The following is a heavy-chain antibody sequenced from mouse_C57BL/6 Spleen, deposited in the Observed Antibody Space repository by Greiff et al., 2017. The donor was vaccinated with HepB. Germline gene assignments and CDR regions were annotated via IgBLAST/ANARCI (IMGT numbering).Heavy chain of an antibody. V-gene: IGHV1-64*01. CDR2: IHPNSGST. Sequence: VQLQQSGAELVKPGASVKLSCKASGYTFTSYWMHWVKQRPGQGLEWIGMIHPNSGSTNYNEKFKSKATLTVDKSSSTAYMQLSSRTSEDSAVYYCARVGAITTVVADYWGQGTTLTVSS. D-gene: IGHD1-1*01. J-gene: IGHJ2*01. CDR1: GYTFTSYW. CDR3: ARVGAITTVVADY.